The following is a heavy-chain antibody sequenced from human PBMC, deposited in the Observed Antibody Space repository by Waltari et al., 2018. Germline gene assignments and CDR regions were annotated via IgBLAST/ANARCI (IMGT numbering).Heavy chain of an antibody. V-gene: IGHV4-30-4*08. CDR2: IFYSGST. Sequence: QVQLPESGPGLVEPSQTLSLPCPFSGGSIPLDYYWSWIRQPPGKGLEWIGYIFYSGSTYYNPSLKRRRTISVDTSKNQFSLKVSSVTAADTAVYYCGRDRSGFGNLDYWGQGTLVTVSS. D-gene: IGHD3-3*01. J-gene: IGHJ4*02. CDR1: GGSIPLDYY. CDR3: GRDRSGFGNLDY.